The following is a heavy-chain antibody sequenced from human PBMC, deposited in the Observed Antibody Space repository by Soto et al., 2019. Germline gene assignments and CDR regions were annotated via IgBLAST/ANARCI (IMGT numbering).Heavy chain of an antibody. CDR2: IYHSGST. CDR3: ARRIAARPGYYYYGMDV. Sequence: SEALSVTCAVSGCSVSIVNWWSWVRKPPGKGLEWIGEIYHSGSTNYNPSLKSRVTISVDKSKNQFSLKLSSVTAADTAVYYCARRIAARPGYYYYGMDVWGQGTTVTVSS. V-gene: IGHV4-4*02. D-gene: IGHD6-6*01. CDR1: GCSVSIVNW. J-gene: IGHJ6*02.